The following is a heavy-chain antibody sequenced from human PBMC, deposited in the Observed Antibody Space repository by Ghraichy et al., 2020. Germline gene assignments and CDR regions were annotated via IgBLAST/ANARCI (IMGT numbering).Heavy chain of an antibody. CDR1: GYTFSDYY. J-gene: IGHJ6*02. Sequence: ASVKVSCKASGYTFSDYYIHWVRQAPGQGLEWMGWINPNSGATNYAQNFQGRVTLTRDTSTSTGYLELSRLTSDYTAVYYCARDRSSSWSGHYYYYGLDVWVQGTTVTVSS. V-gene: IGHV1-2*02. CDR3: ARDRSSSWSGHYYYYGLDV. D-gene: IGHD6-13*01. CDR2: INPNSGAT.